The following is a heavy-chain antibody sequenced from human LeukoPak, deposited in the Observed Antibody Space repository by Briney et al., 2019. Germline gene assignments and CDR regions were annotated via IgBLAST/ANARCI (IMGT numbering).Heavy chain of an antibody. CDR3: ARGDPLYIVGATRGAFDI. V-gene: IGHV4-34*01. CDR2: INHSGSA. Sequence: PSETLSLTCAVYGGSFRGYYWSWIRQPPGKGLEWIGEINHSGSANYNPSLKSRVTISVDTSKNQFSLKLSSVTAADTAVYYCARGDPLYIVGATRGAFDIWGQGTMVTVSS. CDR1: GGSFRGYY. J-gene: IGHJ3*02. D-gene: IGHD1-26*01.